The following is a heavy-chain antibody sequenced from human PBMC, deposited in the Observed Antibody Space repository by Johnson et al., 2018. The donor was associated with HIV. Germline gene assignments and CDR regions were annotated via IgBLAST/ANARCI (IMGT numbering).Heavy chain of an antibody. V-gene: IGHV3-30*03. Sequence: QVQLVESGGGVVQPGRSLRLSCAASGFTFSSYGMHWVRQAPGKGLEWVAVISYDGSNKYYADSVKGRFTISRDNSKNTLYLQMNSLRGEDTAVYYCARILLGYAMASDAFDIWGQGTMVTVSS. CDR3: ARILLGYAMASDAFDI. D-gene: IGHD2-8*01. J-gene: IGHJ3*02. CDR1: GFTFSSYG. CDR2: ISYDGSNK.